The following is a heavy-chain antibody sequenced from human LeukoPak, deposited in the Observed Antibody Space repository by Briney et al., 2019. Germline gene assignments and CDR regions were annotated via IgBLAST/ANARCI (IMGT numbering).Heavy chain of an antibody. CDR1: GFTFDDYG. D-gene: IGHD3-10*01. CDR2: INWNGGST. V-gene: IGHV3-20*04. J-gene: IGHJ3*02. Sequence: GGSLRLSCAASGFTFDDYGMSWVRQAPGKGLEWVSGINWNGGSTGYADSVKGRFTISRDNAKNSLYLQMNSLRAEDTAVYYCARAIFGEFYGEAFDIWGQGTMVTVSS. CDR3: ARAIFGEFYGEAFDI.